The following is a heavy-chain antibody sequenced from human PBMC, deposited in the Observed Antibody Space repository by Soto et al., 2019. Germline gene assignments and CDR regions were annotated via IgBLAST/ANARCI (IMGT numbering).Heavy chain of an antibody. CDR1: GGSISSGGYY. V-gene: IGHV4-31*03. D-gene: IGHD6-13*01. Sequence: SATLSLTCTVSGGSISSGGYYWSWIRQHPGKGLEWIGYIYYSGSTYYNPSLKSRVTISVDTSKNQFSLKLSSVTAADTAVYYCARAGYSSSWYRWELLYFDYWGQGTLVTVSS. J-gene: IGHJ4*02. CDR2: IYYSGST. CDR3: ARAGYSSSWYRWELLYFDY.